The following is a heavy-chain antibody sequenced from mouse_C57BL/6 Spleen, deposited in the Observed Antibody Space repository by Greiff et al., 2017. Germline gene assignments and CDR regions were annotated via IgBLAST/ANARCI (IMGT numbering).Heavy chain of an antibody. CDR3: ARNYYGSSADAMDY. J-gene: IGHJ4*01. CDR1: GFSLTSYG. Sequence: VKLMESGPGLVQPSQSLSITCTVSGFSLTSYGVHWVRQSPGKGLEWLGVIWSGGSTDYNAAFISRLSISKDNSKSQVFFKMNSLQADDTAIYYCARNYYGSSADAMDYWGQGTSVTVSS. CDR2: IWSGGST. V-gene: IGHV2-2*01. D-gene: IGHD1-1*01.